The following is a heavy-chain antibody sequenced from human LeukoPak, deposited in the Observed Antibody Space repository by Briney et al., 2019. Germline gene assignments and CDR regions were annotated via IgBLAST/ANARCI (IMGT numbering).Heavy chain of an antibody. Sequence: GGSLRLSCAASGFTFSSYAMHWVRQAPGKGLEWVAVISYDGSNKYYADSVKGRFTISRDNSKNTLYLQMNSLRAEDTAVYYCARGQGYYYDSSGPMPAGLNWFDPWGQGTLVTVSS. V-gene: IGHV3-30-3*01. CDR1: GFTFSSYA. CDR2: ISYDGSNK. CDR3: ARGQGYYYDSSGPMPAGLNWFDP. D-gene: IGHD3-22*01. J-gene: IGHJ5*02.